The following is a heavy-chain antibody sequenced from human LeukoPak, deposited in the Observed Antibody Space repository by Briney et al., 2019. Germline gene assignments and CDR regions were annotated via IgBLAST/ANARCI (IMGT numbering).Heavy chain of an antibody. CDR2: IKQDGSEK. J-gene: IGHJ6*03. D-gene: IGHD5-18*01. Sequence: GGSLRLSCAASGFTFSSYWMSWVRQAPGMGLEWVANIKQDGSEKYYVDSVKGRFTISRDNAKNSLYLQMNSLRAEDTAVYYCARDGYSYGYYYYYMDVWGKGTTVTVSS. CDR3: ARDGYSYGYYYYYMDV. CDR1: GFTFSSYW. V-gene: IGHV3-7*01.